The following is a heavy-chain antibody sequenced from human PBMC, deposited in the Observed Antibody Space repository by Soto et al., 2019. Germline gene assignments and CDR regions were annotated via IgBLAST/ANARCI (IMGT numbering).Heavy chain of an antibody. V-gene: IGHV1-8*01. CDR3: AREGLNYYGAGSNWFDH. CDR1: GYTFTSYD. J-gene: IGHJ5*02. D-gene: IGHD3-10*01. CDR2: MNPNSGNT. Sequence: ASVKVSCKASGYTFTSYDINWVRQATGQGLEWMGWMNPNSGNTGYAQKFQGRVTMTRNTSISTAYMELSSLRSEDTAVYYCAREGLNYYGAGSNWFDHWGQGTLVTVSS.